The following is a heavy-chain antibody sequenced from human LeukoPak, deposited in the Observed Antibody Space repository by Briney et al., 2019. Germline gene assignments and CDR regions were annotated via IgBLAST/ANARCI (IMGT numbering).Heavy chain of an antibody. CDR3: AKGGYCGSTSCYTYYYYYAMDV. CDR2: ISASGGST. CDR1: GFTFSSYA. D-gene: IGHD2-2*02. Sequence: GGSLRPSCAASGFTFSSYAMSWVRQAPGKGLEWVSAISASGGSTYYADSVKGRFTISRDNSKNTLYLQMNSLGAEDTAVYYCAKGGYCGSTSCYTYYYYYAMDVWGQGTTVTVSS. V-gene: IGHV3-23*01. J-gene: IGHJ6*02.